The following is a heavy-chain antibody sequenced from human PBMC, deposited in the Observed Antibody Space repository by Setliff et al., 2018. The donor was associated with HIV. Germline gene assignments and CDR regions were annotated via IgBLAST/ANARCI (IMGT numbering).Heavy chain of an antibody. J-gene: IGHJ4*02. CDR3: TTGSNSFWSGYSKH. CDR2: IEKKTNGGTR. V-gene: IGHV3-15*04. CDR1: GLPFSYAW. D-gene: IGHD3-3*01. Sequence: LRLSCVASGLPFSYAWLSWVRQAPGKGLEWVGRIEKKTNGGTRDYAAPVKGRFTISRDDSKNTLYLQMNSLKSEDTAIYYCTTGSNSFWSGYSKHWGQGALVTSPQ.